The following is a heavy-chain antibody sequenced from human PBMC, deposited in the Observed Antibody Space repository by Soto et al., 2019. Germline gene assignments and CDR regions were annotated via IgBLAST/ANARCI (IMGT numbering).Heavy chain of an antibody. CDR2: IYYSGST. V-gene: IGHV4-59*01. Sequence: SETLSLTCTVSGGSISSYYWGWIRQPPGKGLEWIGYIYYSGSTNYNPSLKSLVTISVDTSKNQFSLKLSSVTAADTAVYYCATLPPRIVVVFTEMPTWGQGILVTVSS. CDR1: GGSISSYY. D-gene: IGHD2-21*01. J-gene: IGHJ4*02. CDR3: ATLPPRIVVVFTEMPT.